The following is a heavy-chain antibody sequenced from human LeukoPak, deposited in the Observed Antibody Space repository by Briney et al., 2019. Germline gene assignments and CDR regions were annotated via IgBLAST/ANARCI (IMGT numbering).Heavy chain of an antibody. J-gene: IGHJ4*02. CDR1: GFTFSSYG. D-gene: IGHD3-3*01. CDR3: AKDQGITIFGVVTTAPFLDY. CDR2: IRYDGSNK. Sequence: GGSLRLSCAASGFTFSSYGMHWVRQAPGKGLEWVAFIRYDGSNKYYADSVKGRFTISRDNSKNTLYLQMNSLRAEDTAVYYCAKDQGITIFGVVTTAPFLDYWGQGTLVTVSS. V-gene: IGHV3-30*02.